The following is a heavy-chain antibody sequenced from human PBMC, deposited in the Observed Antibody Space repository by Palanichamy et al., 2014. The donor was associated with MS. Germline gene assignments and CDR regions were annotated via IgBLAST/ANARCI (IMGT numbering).Heavy chain of an antibody. D-gene: IGHD5-24*01. Sequence: EVQLVESGGGLVQPGGSQRLSCVVSGFTFRDYWMSWVRQAPGKGLEWVANINKDGSEKHYVDSVRGRFTISRDNAKNSLYLQMSSLRVEDTAVYYCARDNSGDGWYYWGQGTLVPVSS. CDR1: GFTFRDYW. CDR2: INKDGSEK. CDR3: ARDNSGDGWYY. V-gene: IGHV3-7*03. J-gene: IGHJ4*02.